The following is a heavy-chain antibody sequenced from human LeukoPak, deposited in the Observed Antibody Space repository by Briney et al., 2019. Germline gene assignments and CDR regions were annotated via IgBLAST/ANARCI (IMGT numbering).Heavy chain of an antibody. V-gene: IGHV3-23*01. CDR2: ISGSGGST. Sequence: GGSLRLSCAASGFTFIDAWMAWVRQAPGKGLEWVSAISGSGGSTYYADSVKGRFTISRDNSKNTLYLRMNSLRAEDTAVYYCAKDSRRWELLQYGMDVWGQGTTVTVSS. CDR1: GFTFIDAW. D-gene: IGHD1-26*01. CDR3: AKDSRRWELLQYGMDV. J-gene: IGHJ6*02.